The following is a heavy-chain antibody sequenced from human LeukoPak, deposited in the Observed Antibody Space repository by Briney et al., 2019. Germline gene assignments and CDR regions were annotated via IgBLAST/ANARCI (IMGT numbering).Heavy chain of an antibody. Sequence: PSETLSLTCTVSGGSIHSRSHLWSWIRQPAGKGLEWIGRIYISGNTNYNPSLKSRVTISVDTSKNQFSLKLSSVTAADTAVYYCARGSVGDTDFDYWGQGTLVTVSS. CDR1: GGSIHSRSHL. CDR2: IYISGNT. V-gene: IGHV4-61*02. D-gene: IGHD1-26*01. J-gene: IGHJ4*02. CDR3: ARGSVGDTDFDY.